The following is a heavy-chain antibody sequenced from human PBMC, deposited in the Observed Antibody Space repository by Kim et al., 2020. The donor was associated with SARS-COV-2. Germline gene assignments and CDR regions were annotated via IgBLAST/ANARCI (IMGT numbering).Heavy chain of an antibody. V-gene: IGHV1-69*04. CDR2: IIPILGIA. CDR1: GGTFSSYA. Sequence: SVKVSCKASGGTFSSYAISWVRQAPGQGLEWMGRIIPILGIANYAQKFQGRVTITADKSTSTAYMELSSLRTEDTAGYYCARAPVEMATILPCRVYGMDVWGQGTTVTVSS. J-gene: IGHJ6*02. CDR3: ARAPVEMATILPCRVYGMDV. D-gene: IGHD5-12*01.